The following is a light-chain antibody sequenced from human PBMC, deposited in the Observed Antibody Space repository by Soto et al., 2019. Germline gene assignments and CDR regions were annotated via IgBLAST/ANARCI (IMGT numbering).Light chain of an antibody. CDR1: QSVSSY. J-gene: IGKJ5*01. Sequence: EVVLTRCPATLSLSPGERATLSCRASQSVSSYLAWYQQNPGQAPRLLIYGASRRATDIPGRFSGSGSGTEYTLTISSLQSEDFAVYYCQQYDNWPVTFGQGTRLEIK. V-gene: IGKV3-15*01. CDR3: QQYDNWPVT. CDR2: GAS.